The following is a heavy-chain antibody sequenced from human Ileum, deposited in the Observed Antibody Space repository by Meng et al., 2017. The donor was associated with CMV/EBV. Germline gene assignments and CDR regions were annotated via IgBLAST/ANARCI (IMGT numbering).Heavy chain of an antibody. CDR3: ARTYSSSSGITFDY. V-gene: IGHV4-4*07. CDR1: GGSISSYD. D-gene: IGHD6-6*01. J-gene: IGHJ4*02. Sequence: QAPLHEPGPGLVKPSETLSLTCTVSGGSISSYDWSWIRQPAGKGLEWIGRISTSGSTNYNPSLKSRVTMSVDASKNQFSLKLTSVTAADTAVYFCARTYSSSSGITFDYWGQGTLVTVSS. CDR2: ISTSGST.